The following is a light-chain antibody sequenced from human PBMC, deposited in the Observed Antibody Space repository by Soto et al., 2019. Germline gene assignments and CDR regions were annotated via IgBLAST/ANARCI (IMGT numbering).Light chain of an antibody. CDR1: QSINSW. V-gene: IGKV1-5*01. CDR2: DAS. CDR3: QQYHRYSRT. Sequence: DIQLTQSPSFLSASVGDRVTITCRASQSINSWLAWYQQKPGKAPKLLIYDASSLQSGVPSRFTGSGFGTEFTLTISSLQPDDFPTYYCQQYHRYSRTFGQGTKV. J-gene: IGKJ1*01.